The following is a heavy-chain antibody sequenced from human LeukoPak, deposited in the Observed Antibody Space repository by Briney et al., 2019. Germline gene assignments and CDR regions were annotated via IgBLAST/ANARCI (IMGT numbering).Heavy chain of an antibody. D-gene: IGHD4-11*01. Sequence: SETLSLTCTVSGGSISSYYWSWIRQPPGRGLEWIGYIYYSGSTNYNPSLKSRVTISVDTSKNQFSLKLSSVTAADTAVYYCARDPTRSGLDYWGQGTLVTVSS. J-gene: IGHJ4*02. CDR3: ARDPTRSGLDY. CDR1: GGSISSYY. CDR2: IYYSGST. V-gene: IGHV4-59*01.